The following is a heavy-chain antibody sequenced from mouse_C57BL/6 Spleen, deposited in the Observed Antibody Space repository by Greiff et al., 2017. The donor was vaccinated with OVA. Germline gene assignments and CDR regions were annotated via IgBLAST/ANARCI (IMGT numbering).Heavy chain of an antibody. V-gene: IGHV3-6*01. Sequence: EVQLVESGPGLVKPSQSLSLTCSVTGYSITSGYYWNWIRQFPGNKLEWMGYISYDGSNNYNPSLKNRISITRDTSKNQFFLKLNSVTTEDTATYYCARGDSPFFDYWGQGTTLTVSS. J-gene: IGHJ2*01. D-gene: IGHD2-12*01. CDR2: ISYDGSN. CDR3: ARGDSPFFDY. CDR1: GYSITSGYY.